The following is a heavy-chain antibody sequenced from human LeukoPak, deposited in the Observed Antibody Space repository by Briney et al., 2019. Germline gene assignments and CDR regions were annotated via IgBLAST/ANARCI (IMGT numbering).Heavy chain of an antibody. V-gene: IGHV4-30-4*01. CDR2: IYDSGST. D-gene: IGHD3-22*01. CDR1: GGSISSGDYY. J-gene: IGHJ6*02. Sequence: SQTLSLTCTVSGGSISSGDYYWSWIRQPPGKALEWIGYIYDSGSTYYNPSLESRLTISVDTSKNQFSLKLSSVTAADTAVYYCARSYYDSSGYYYFYYGMDVWGQGTTVTVSS. CDR3: ARSYYDSSGYYYFYYGMDV.